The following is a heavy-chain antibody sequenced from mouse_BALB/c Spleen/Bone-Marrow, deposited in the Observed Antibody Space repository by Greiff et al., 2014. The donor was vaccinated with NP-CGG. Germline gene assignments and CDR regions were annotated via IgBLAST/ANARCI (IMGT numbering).Heavy chain of an antibody. V-gene: IGHV1-18*01. Sequence: EVKLMESGPELVKPGASTKISCKASGYSFTGYTMNWVKQSHGKNLEWIGLINPYNGGTSYNQKFKGKATLTVDKSSSTAYMELLSLTSEDSAVYYCARSYYDYDDAMDYWGQGTSVTVSS. CDR3: ARSYYDYDDAMDY. D-gene: IGHD2-4*01. CDR1: GYSFTGYT. J-gene: IGHJ4*01. CDR2: INPYNGGT.